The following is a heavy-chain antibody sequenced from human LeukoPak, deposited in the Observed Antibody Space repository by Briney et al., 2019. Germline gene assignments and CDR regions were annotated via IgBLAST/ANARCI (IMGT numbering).Heavy chain of an antibody. CDR2: IYYSGST. J-gene: IGHJ4*02. D-gene: IGHD6-13*01. CDR1: GGSISSYY. Sequence: SETLSLTCTVSGGSISSYYWSWIRQPPGKGLEWIGYIYYSGSTNYNPSLKSRVTISVDTSKNQFSLKLSSVTAADTAVYYCARVGGQQLPNDYWGQGTLVTVSS. CDR3: ARVGGQQLPNDY. V-gene: IGHV4-59*01.